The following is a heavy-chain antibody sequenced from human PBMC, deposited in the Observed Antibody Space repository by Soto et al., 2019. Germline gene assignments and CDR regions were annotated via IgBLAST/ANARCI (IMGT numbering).Heavy chain of an antibody. J-gene: IGHJ4*02. Sequence: SETLSLTCTVSGGSISSSSYYWGWIRQPPGKGLEWIGSIYYSGSTYYNPSLKSRVTISVDTSKNQFSLKLSSVTAADTAVYYCARSNIVATKRFDYWGQGTLVTVS. CDR2: IYYSGST. D-gene: IGHD5-12*01. CDR3: ARSNIVATKRFDY. V-gene: IGHV4-39*01. CDR1: GGSISSSSYY.